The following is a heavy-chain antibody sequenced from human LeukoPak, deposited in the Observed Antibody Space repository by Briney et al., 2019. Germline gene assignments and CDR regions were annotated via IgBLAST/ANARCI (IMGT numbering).Heavy chain of an antibody. CDR1: GYTFISYY. CDR2: INPNSGCT. Sequence: GASVKVSCKASGYTFISYYMHWVRQAPGQGLEWMGWINPNSGCTEYAQKFQGRITMTRDASIGTAYMELSRLRSDDTAVYYCARVSDIVVVPAPLGVNEFDIWGQGTMVTVSS. V-gene: IGHV1-2*02. CDR3: ARVSDIVVVPAPLGVNEFDI. D-gene: IGHD2-2*01. J-gene: IGHJ3*02.